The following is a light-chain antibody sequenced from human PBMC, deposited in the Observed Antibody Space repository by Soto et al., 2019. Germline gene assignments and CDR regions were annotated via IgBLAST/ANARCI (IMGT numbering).Light chain of an antibody. CDR2: GVS. CDR1: QDIRND. Sequence: AIPMTQSPSSLSASVGDRVTITCRASQDIRNDLGWYQQKPGKAPKLLIYGVSSLQSGVPSRFSGSGSGTDFTLTISSLQAEDFATYYCLQDPNYPWTFGPGTKVEIK. CDR3: LQDPNYPWT. V-gene: IGKV1-6*01. J-gene: IGKJ1*01.